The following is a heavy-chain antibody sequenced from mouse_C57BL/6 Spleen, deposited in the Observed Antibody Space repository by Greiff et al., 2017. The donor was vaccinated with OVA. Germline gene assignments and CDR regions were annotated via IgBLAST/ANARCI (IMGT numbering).Heavy chain of an antibody. CDR1: GFNIKDDY. V-gene: IGHV14-4*01. Sequence: EVQLQQSGAELVRPGASVKLSCTASGFNIKDDYMHWVKQRPEQGLEWIGWIDPENGDTEYASKFQGKATITADTSSNTAYLQLSSLTSEDTAVYDCTTRLGRRYFDYWGQGTTLTVSS. J-gene: IGHJ2*01. D-gene: IGHD4-1*01. CDR2: IDPENGDT. CDR3: TTRLGRRYFDY.